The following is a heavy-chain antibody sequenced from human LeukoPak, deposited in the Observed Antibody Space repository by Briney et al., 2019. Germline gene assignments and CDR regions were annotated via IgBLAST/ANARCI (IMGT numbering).Heavy chain of an antibody. CDR1: GFTFSSYA. CDR2: ISGSGGST. J-gene: IGHJ4*02. CDR3: AKSKVTAMVNYFDY. V-gene: IGHV3-23*01. D-gene: IGHD5-18*01. Sequence: GGSLRLSCAAPGFTFSSYAMSWVRQAPGKGLEWVSAISGSGGSTYYADSVEGRFTISRDNSKNTLYLQMNSLRAEDTAVYYCAKSKVTAMVNYFDYWGQGTLVTVSS.